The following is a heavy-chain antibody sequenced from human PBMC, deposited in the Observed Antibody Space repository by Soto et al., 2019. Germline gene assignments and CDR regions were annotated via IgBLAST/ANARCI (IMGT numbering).Heavy chain of an antibody. CDR1: GFIFDNHG. V-gene: IGHV3-30*18. Sequence: PGGSRRLSCAASGFIFDNHGMHWVRQAPGKGLEWVAVTSYDGNNKYYADSVKGRFTISRDNSRNTLYLQMNSLRAEDTAVYYCAKDRYYYGSGSSGPRTDYWGNGKLGSVSP. D-gene: IGHD3-10*01. CDR2: TSYDGNNK. J-gene: IGHJ4*01. CDR3: AKDRYYYGSGSSGPRTDY.